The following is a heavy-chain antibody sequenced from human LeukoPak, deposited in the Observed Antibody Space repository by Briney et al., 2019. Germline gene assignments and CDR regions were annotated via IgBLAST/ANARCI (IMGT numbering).Heavy chain of an antibody. V-gene: IGHV4-59*01. CDR2: IYYSGST. CDR3: ARGRFDCSGGSCYGGWFDP. D-gene: IGHD2-15*01. Sequence: KPSETLSLTCTVSGGSISSYYWSWIRQPPGKGLEWIGYIYYSGSTNYNPSLKSRVTISVDTSKNQFSLKLGSVTAADTAVYYCARGRFDCSGGSCYGGWFDPWGQGTLVTVAS. J-gene: IGHJ5*02. CDR1: GGSISSYY.